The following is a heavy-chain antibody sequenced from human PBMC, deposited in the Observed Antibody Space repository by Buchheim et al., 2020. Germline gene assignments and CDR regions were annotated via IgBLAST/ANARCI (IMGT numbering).Heavy chain of an antibody. CDR1: GFTFSSYA. CDR2: ISGSGGST. V-gene: IGHV3-23*01. Sequence: EVQLLESGGGLVQPGGSLRLSCAASGFTFSSYAMSWVRQAPGKGLEWVSAISGSGGSTYYADSVKGRFTISRANSKNTLYLQMNSLRAEDTAVYYCAKDRAYDFWSGYSTYFDYWGQGTL. D-gene: IGHD3-3*01. CDR3: AKDRAYDFWSGYSTYFDY. J-gene: IGHJ4*02.